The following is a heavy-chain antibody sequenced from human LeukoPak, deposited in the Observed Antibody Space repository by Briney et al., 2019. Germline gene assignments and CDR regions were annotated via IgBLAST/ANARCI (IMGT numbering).Heavy chain of an antibody. CDR2: ISSSSSYI. Sequence: GGSLRLSCAASGFTFSSYIMNWVRQAPGKGLEWVSSISSSSSYIYYADSVKGRFTISRDNAKNSLYLQMNSLRAEDTAVYYCARLSSSWYGGLDYWGQGTLVTVSS. CDR1: GFTFSSYI. D-gene: IGHD6-13*01. V-gene: IGHV3-21*01. J-gene: IGHJ4*02. CDR3: ARLSSSWYGGLDY.